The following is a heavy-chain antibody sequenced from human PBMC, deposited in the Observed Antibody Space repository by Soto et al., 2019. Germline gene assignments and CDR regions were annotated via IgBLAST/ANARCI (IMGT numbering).Heavy chain of an antibody. Sequence: QVQLVESGGGVVQPGRSLRLSCAASGFTFSSYGMHWVRQAPGKGLEWVAVIWYDGSNKYYADSVKGRFTISRDNSKNTLYLQMNSLRAEDTAVYYCARDHNCSGGSCYMADAFDIWGQGTMVTVSS. D-gene: IGHD2-15*01. CDR2: IWYDGSNK. CDR3: ARDHNCSGGSCYMADAFDI. J-gene: IGHJ3*02. V-gene: IGHV3-33*01. CDR1: GFTFSSYG.